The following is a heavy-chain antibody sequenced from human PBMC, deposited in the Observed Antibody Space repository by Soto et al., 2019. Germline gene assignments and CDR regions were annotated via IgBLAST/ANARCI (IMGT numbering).Heavy chain of an antibody. CDR3: ARFLFGVVDNWFDP. CDR2: IYYSGST. D-gene: IGHD3-3*01. Sequence: PSETLSLTCTVSGGSISSGGYYWSWIRHHPGKGLEWIGYIYYSGSTYYNPSLKSRVTISVDTSKNQFSLKLSSVTAADTAVYYCARFLFGVVDNWFDPWGKGTLVTVSS. V-gene: IGHV4-31*03. J-gene: IGHJ5*02. CDR1: GGSISSGGYY.